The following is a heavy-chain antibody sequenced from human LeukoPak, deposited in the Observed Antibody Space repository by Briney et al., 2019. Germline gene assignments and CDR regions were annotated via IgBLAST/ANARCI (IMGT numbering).Heavy chain of an antibody. CDR3: ARDHQLSYGNWFDP. J-gene: IGHJ5*02. D-gene: IGHD2-15*01. CDR1: GFTFSSYA. Sequence: AGRSLRLSCVASGFTFSSYAIHWVRQAPGEGLEWVAGISYDGGNTYYADSMKGRFTISRDNSKNTLYLQMNSLRVEDTAIYYCARDHQLSYGNWFDPWGQGTLVTVSS. CDR2: ISYDGGNT. V-gene: IGHV3-30-3*01.